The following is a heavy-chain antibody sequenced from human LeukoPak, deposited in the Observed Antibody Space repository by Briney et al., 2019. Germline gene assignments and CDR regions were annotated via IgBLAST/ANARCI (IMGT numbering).Heavy chain of an antibody. Sequence: PSETLSLTCAVYGGPFSGYYWSWIRQPPGKGLEWIGEINHSGSTNYNPSLKSRVTISVDTSKNQFSLKLSSVTAADTAVYYCARGLNLGYWGQGTLVTVSS. CDR3: ARGLNLGY. J-gene: IGHJ4*02. D-gene: IGHD1-14*01. V-gene: IGHV4-34*01. CDR2: INHSGST. CDR1: GGPFSGYY.